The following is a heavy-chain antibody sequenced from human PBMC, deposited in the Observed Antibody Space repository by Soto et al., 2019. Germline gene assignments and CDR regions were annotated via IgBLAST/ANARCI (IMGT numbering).Heavy chain of an antibody. D-gene: IGHD7-27*01. V-gene: IGHV3-48*01. Sequence: GWSLRVSCATSGLMLSDCGMNWVRQTPGKRQEWVSYISSSSSVIDYADSGKGRFTVSRDNAMISLYLQMNSLRAEDTAVYYCARDRSWGSNWYYDMDVWGKGTMLTVSS. CDR3: ARDRSWGSNWYYDMDV. J-gene: IGHJ6*03. CDR1: GLMLSDCG. CDR2: ISSSSSVI.